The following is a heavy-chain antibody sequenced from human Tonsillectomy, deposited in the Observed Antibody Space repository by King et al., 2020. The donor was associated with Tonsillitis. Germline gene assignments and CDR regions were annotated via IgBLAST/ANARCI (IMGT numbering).Heavy chain of an antibody. J-gene: IGHJ3*02. D-gene: IGHD6-13*01. Sequence: QLVQSGVEVKKPGASVKVSCKASGYTFTNYGISWVRQAPGQGLEWMGWISAYNGNTDYAQKFQGRVTMTTDTSTSTAYMELRSQRSDDTAVYYCARDRGLYSRGDASDIWGQGTLVTVSS. V-gene: IGHV1-18*01. CDR2: ISAYNGNT. CDR3: ARDRGLYSRGDASDI. CDR1: GYTFTNYG.